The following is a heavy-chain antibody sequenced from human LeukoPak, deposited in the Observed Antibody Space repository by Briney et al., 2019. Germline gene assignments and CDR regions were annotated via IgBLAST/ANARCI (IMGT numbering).Heavy chain of an antibody. J-gene: IGHJ4*02. Sequence: PGGSLRLSCAASGFTFSSYAMSWIRQAPGKGLEWVSRISGSGGRTYYPDSVKGRFTISRDNSKNTLYLQMSSLRVEDTAVYYCAKTDGYTSGWSGIDYWGQGTLVTVSS. CDR3: AKTDGYTSGWSGIDY. D-gene: IGHD6-19*01. CDR1: GFTFSSYA. V-gene: IGHV3-23*01. CDR2: ISGSGGRT.